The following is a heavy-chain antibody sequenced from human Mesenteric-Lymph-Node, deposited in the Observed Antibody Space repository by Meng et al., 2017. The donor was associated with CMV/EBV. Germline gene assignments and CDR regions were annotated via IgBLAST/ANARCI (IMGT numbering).Heavy chain of an antibody. CDR1: GGSFSGYY. CDR2: INHSGST. V-gene: IGHV4-34*01. CDR3: ARGMYYFDY. J-gene: IGHJ4*02. Sequence: GSLRLSCAVHGGSFSGYYWSWIRQPPGKGLEWIGEINHSGSTNYNPSLKSRVTISVDTSKNQFSLKLSSVTAADTAVYYCARGMYYFDYWGQGTLVTVSS.